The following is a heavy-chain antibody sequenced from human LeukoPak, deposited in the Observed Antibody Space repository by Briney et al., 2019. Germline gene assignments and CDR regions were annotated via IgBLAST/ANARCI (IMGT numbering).Heavy chain of an antibody. V-gene: IGHV5-51*01. CDR2: IYLGDSDT. Sequence: GESLKISCKGSGYSFTSYWIGWVRQMPGKGLEWMGIIYLGDSDTRYSPSFQGQVTISADKSISTAYLQWSSLKASDTAMYYCARQGGYDISTGDAFDMWGQGTMVTVSS. J-gene: IGHJ3*02. CDR3: ARQGGYDISTGDAFDM. CDR1: GYSFTSYW. D-gene: IGHD3-9*01.